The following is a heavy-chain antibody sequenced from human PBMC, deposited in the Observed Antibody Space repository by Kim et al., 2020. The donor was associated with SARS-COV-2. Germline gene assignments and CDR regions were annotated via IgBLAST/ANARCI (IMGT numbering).Heavy chain of an antibody. CDR3: AKFGRVLDV. D-gene: IGHD3-10*01. CDR2: VRNTDGST. V-gene: IGHV3-23*01. CDR1: GFNLRNYA. J-gene: IGHJ6*02. Sequence: GGSLRLSCAASGFNLRNYAMAWVRQAPGTGLEWVSTVRNTDGSTYYADSVKGRFTISTDISDNTLHLQMNSLRAEDTAVYYCAKFGRVLDVWGRGTTVTVSS.